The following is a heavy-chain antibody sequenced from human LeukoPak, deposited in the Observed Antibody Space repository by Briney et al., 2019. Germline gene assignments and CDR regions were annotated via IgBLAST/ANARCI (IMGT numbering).Heavy chain of an antibody. CDR3: ARAEVLLSYGHNKHCLDV. CDR1: GYTFTNYA. D-gene: IGHD3-10*01. J-gene: IGHJ6*02. V-gene: IGHV1-3*01. CDR2: INGGLENT. Sequence: ALVKVSCKASGYTFTNYAIHWVRQAPGQSLEWMGQINGGLENTKYSQRFLGRVTITRDISANTAYMELSSLTSEDTAVYYCARAEVLLSYGHNKHCLDVWGQGTTVTVSS.